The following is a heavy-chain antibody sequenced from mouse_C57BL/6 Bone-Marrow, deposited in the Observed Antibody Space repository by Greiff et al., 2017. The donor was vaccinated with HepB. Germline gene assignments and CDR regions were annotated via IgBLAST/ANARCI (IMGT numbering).Heavy chain of an antibody. J-gene: IGHJ2*01. D-gene: IGHD2-3*01. CDR3: ARADGYSPLDY. V-gene: IGHV1-4*01. CDR1: GYTFTSYT. Sequence: QVQLQQSGAELARPGASVKMSCKASGYTFTSYTMHWVKQRPGQGLEWIGYINHSSGYTKYNQKFKDKATLTADKSSSTAYMQLSSLTSEDSAVYYCARADGYSPLDYWGQGTTLTVSS. CDR2: INHSSGYT.